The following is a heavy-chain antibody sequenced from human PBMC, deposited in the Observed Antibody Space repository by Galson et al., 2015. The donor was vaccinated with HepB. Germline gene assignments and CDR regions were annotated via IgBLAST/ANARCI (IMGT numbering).Heavy chain of an antibody. CDR3: ARVKSGAAQGSFDI. V-gene: IGHV3-33*01. Sequence: SLRLSCAAAGVTFSNYGMHWGRQAPGKGLEWVAVIWYDGSNKYYADAVRGRFTISRDNSKNTLYLQMNSLSADDTAVYYCARVKSGAAQGSFDIWGQGTIVTVSS. CDR1: GVTFSNYG. D-gene: IGHD6-25*01. CDR2: IWYDGSNK. J-gene: IGHJ3*02.